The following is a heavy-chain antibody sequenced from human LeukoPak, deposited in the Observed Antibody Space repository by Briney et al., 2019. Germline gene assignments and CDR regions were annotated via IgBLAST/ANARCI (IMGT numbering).Heavy chain of an antibody. CDR1: GGSLSSGDYY. CDR3: ARGYYGSGSYEP. J-gene: IGHJ5*02. CDR2: IYYSGST. V-gene: IGHV4-30-4*01. D-gene: IGHD3-10*01. Sequence: SQTLSLTCTVSGGSLSSGDYYWGWIRQPPGKGLEWIGYIYYSGSTYYNPSLKSRVTISVDTSKNQFSLKLSSVTAADTAVYYCARGYYGSGSYEPWGQGTLVTVSS.